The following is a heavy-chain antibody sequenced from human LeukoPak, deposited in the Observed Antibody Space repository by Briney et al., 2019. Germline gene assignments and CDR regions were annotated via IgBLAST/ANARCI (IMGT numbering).Heavy chain of an antibody. CDR2: IYPGASDT. Sequence: GESLNISWKRSGYSFTSYWIGWVRQMLGKGLEWKGLIYPGASDTRYNTSFQCQVTISADKSISPAYLQWSSLKASNTAMYYGVSGAKAPLAYGSQGTLVTASS. CDR3: VSGAKAPLAY. D-gene: IGHD1-26*01. CDR1: GYSFTSYW. J-gene: IGHJ4*01. V-gene: IGHV5-51*01.